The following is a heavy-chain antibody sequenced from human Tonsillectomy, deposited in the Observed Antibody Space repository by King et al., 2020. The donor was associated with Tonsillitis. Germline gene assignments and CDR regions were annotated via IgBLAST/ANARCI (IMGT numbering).Heavy chain of an antibody. CDR2: LDWDDDT. V-gene: IGHV2-70*01. CDR3: ARMLGSSFDY. D-gene: IGHD7-27*01. Sequence: VTLKESGPALVKPTETLTLTCTFSGFSLNTSGMCVSWIRQPPGKALEWLALLDWDDDTYYSTSLKTRLTISKDTSENQVVLTMTNVDPVDTATYYCARMLGSSFDYWGQGTLVSVSS. J-gene: IGHJ4*02. CDR1: GFSLNTSGMC.